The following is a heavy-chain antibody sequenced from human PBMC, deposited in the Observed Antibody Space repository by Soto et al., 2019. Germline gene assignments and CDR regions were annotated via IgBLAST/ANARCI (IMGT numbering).Heavy chain of an antibody. V-gene: IGHV1-3*01. CDR3: ARGVAGIGGWYFDL. J-gene: IGHJ2*01. CDR1: GYTFTSYA. CDR2: INAGNGTK. Sequence: QVQLVQSGAEVKKPGASVKVSCKASGYTFTSYAMHWVRQAPGQRLEWMGWINAGNGTKKYSQKFQGRVTITRDTSASTAYMGLSSLRSEDTAVYYCARGVAGIGGWYFDLWGRGTLVTVSS. D-gene: IGHD6-19*01.